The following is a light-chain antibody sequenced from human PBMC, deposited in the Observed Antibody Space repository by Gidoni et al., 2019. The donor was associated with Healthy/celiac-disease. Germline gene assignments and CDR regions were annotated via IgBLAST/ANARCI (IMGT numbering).Light chain of an antibody. V-gene: IGKV3-20*01. CDR1: QTISSNY. J-gene: IGKJ4*01. Sequence: EIVLTPSPGTLSLSPGERATLSCRASQTISSNYLAWYQQKPGQAPRLLIYGASSRATGIPDRFSGSGSGTDFTLTISRLEPEDFAVYYCQQYGSSLLTFGGGTKVEIK. CDR3: QQYGSSLLT. CDR2: GAS.